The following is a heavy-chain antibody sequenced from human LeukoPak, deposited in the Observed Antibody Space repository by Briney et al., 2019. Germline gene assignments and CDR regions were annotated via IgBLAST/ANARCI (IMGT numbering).Heavy chain of an antibody. CDR2: INPNSGGT. D-gene: IGHD3-10*01. J-gene: IGHJ4*02. Sequence: PGASVKVSCKASGYTFTGYYIHWVRQAPGQGLEWMGWINPNSGGTNYAQKFQGRVTMTRDTSISTAYMELSRLRSDDTAVYYCARVRLRVYGSGPYYFDYWGQGTLVTVSS. V-gene: IGHV1-2*02. CDR3: ARVRLRVYGSGPYYFDY. CDR1: GYTFTGYY.